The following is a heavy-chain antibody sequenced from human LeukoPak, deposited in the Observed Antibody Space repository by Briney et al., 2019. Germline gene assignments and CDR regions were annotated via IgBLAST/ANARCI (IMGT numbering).Heavy chain of an antibody. CDR3: AKDPNYYDSDGMDV. V-gene: IGHV3-23*01. J-gene: IGHJ6*02. CDR1: GFTFSSYS. D-gene: IGHD3-22*01. Sequence: GGPLRLSCAASGFTFSSYSMNWVRQAPGKGLEWVSAISGSGGSTYYADSVKGRFTISRDNSKNTLYLQMNSLRAEDTAVYYCAKDPNYYDSDGMDVWGQGTTVTVSS. CDR2: ISGSGGST.